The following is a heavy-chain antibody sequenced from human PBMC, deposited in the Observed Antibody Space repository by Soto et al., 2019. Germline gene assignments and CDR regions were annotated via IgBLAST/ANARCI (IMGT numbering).Heavy chain of an antibody. CDR2: IIPILGIA. CDR1: GGTFSSYT. V-gene: IGHV1-69*02. J-gene: IGHJ5*02. CDR3: ARSPTDIVATYNWFDP. D-gene: IGHD5-12*01. Sequence: SVKVACKASGGTFSSYTISWVRQAPGQGLEWMGRIIPILGIANYAQKFQGRVTITADKSTSTAYMELSSLRSEDTAVYYCARSPTDIVATYNWFDPWGQGTLVTVSS.